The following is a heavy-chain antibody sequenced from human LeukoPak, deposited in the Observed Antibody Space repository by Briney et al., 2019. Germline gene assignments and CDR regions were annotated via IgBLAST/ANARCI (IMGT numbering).Heavy chain of an antibody. D-gene: IGHD3-16*02. J-gene: IGHJ3*02. CDR2: IYYSGST. V-gene: IGHV4-39*07. CDR1: GFTFSSNT. Sequence: GSLRLSCAASGFTFSSNTMSWIRQPPGKGLEWIGSIYYSGSTYYNPSLKSRVTISVDTSKNQFSLKLSSVTAADTAVYYCARDKMITFGGVIAHDAFDIWGQGTMVTVSS. CDR3: ARDKMITFGGVIAHDAFDI.